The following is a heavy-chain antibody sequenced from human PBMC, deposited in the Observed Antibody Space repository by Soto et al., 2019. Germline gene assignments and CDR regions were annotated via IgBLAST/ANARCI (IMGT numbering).Heavy chain of an antibody. V-gene: IGHV4-59*12. CDR3: ARETYGDYVGYFDP. Sequence: PSETLSLTCTVSGGSISSYYWSWIRQPPGKGLEWIGYIYYSGSTNYNPSLKSRVTISLDTSKNQFSLNLNSVTAADTAVYYCARETYGDYVGYFDPWGQGTLVTVSS. D-gene: IGHD4-17*01. J-gene: IGHJ5*02. CDR1: GGSISSYY. CDR2: IYYSGST.